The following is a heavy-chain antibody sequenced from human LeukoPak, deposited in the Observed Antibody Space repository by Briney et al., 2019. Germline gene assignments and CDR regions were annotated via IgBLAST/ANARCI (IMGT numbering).Heavy chain of an antibody. Sequence: ASVKVSCKVSGYTLTELSMHWVRQAPGKGLEWMGGFDPEDGETIYAQKFQGRVTITADESTSTAYMELSSLRSEDTAVYYCARVYYSSSYDYWYFDLWGRGTLVTVSS. J-gene: IGHJ2*01. CDR1: GYTLTELS. CDR2: FDPEDGET. D-gene: IGHD6-13*01. V-gene: IGHV1-24*01. CDR3: ARVYYSSSYDYWYFDL.